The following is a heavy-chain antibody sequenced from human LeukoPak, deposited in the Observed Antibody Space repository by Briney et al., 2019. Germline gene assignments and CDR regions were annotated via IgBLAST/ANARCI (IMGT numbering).Heavy chain of an antibody. V-gene: IGHV1-2*02. J-gene: IGHJ4*02. D-gene: IGHD1-26*01. CDR3: ARDGKKWSDYGVGY. Sequence: ASVTDSSKASGYTFTVYYVHCVRQAPGQGLEWMGWINPNSGGTNYALKFQGRVTMTRDTSISTAYMELSSLRSDDTALYYCARDGKKWSDYGVGYWGQGALVTVSS. CDR1: GYTFTVYY. CDR2: INPNSGGT.